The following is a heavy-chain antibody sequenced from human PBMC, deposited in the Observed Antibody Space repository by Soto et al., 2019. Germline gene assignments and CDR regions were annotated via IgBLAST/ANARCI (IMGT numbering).Heavy chain of an antibody. CDR1: ASTVRIYNYY. CDR3: ARRRTSYGMDV. V-gene: IGHV4-39*01. CDR2: IDYSGST. Sequence: SATPRPPWAGSASTVRIYNYYWRGVRQPPGKGLEWIGSIDYSGSTYYNPSLKSRVTISVDASKNQFSLKVSSWTAADTAVYYCARRRTSYGMDVWGQGTMVTLSS. J-gene: IGHJ6*02.